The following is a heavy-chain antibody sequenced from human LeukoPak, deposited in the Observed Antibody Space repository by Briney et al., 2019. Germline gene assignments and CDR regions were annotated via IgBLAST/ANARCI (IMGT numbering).Heavy chain of an antibody. Sequence: GGSLRLSCAASGFIFSSYGIHWVRQAPGKGLEWVAVISFDGSNKYHADSVKGRFNISRDNSKNTLYLQMNSLRAEDTAVYYCAKEEHYSESSGYYCFFESWGQGTLVTVSS. CDR3: AKEEHYSESSGYYCFFES. CDR1: GFIFSSYG. D-gene: IGHD3-22*01. CDR2: ISFDGSNK. V-gene: IGHV3-30*18. J-gene: IGHJ4*02.